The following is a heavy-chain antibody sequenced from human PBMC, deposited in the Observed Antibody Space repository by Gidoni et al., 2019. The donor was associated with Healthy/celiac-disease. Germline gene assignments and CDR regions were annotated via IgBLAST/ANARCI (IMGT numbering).Heavy chain of an antibody. CDR1: GYTFTGYY. Sequence: QVQLVQSGAEVKKPGASVKVSCKASGYTFTGYYMHWVRQAPGQGLAWMGWINPNSGGTNYAQKFQGRVTMTRDTSISTAYMELSRLRSDDTAVYYCARVYRGYSYRTEFDYWGQGTLVTVSS. J-gene: IGHJ4*02. D-gene: IGHD5-18*01. CDR3: ARVYRGYSYRTEFDY. V-gene: IGHV1-2*02. CDR2: INPNSGGT.